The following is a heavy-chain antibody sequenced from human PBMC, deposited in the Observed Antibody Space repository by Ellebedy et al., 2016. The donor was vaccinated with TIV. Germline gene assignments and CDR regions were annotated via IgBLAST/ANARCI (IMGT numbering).Heavy chain of an antibody. CDR3: ARVHDSSGNDAFDI. CDR2: ISSSSSYI. Sequence: GESLKISCVVSGFTFSSYSMNWVRQAPGKGLEWVSSISSSSSYIYYADSVKGRFTISRDNAKNSLYLQMNSLRAEDTAVYYCARVHDSSGNDAFDIWGQGTMVTVSS. CDR1: GFTFSSYS. J-gene: IGHJ3*02. D-gene: IGHD3-22*01. V-gene: IGHV3-21*01.